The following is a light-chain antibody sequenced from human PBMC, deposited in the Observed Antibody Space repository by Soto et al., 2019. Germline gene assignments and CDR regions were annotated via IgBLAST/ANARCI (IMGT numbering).Light chain of an antibody. J-gene: IGLJ2*01. V-gene: IGLV1-44*01. Sequence: QSVLTQPPSASGTPGQRVTISCSGSSSNIGSNTVNWYQQLPGTAPKLLMYGDSQRPSGVPDRVSASKSGTSASLAISGLQSEGEADYYCAAWDDSLNGVLFGGGTKVTVL. CDR3: AAWDDSLNGVL. CDR1: SSNIGSNT. CDR2: GDS.